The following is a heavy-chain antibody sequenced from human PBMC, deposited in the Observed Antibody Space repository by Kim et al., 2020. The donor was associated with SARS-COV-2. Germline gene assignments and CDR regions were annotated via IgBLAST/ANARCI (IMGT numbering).Heavy chain of an antibody. CDR1: GFTFSSYW. V-gene: IGHV3-7*05. CDR2: IKQDGSDK. CDR3: ASGSPPYR. Sequence: GGSLRLSCAASGFTFSSYWMTWVRQAPGRGLEWVANIKQDGSDKYYVDSVKGRFIISRDNAKNSLFLQMDSLRAEDTAVYYCASGSPPYRWGQGTLVTVSS. D-gene: IGHD1-26*01. J-gene: IGHJ5*02.